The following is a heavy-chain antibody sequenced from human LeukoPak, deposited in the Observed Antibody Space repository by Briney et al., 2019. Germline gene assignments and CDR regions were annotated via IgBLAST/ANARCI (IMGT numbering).Heavy chain of an antibody. V-gene: IGHV3-23*01. Sequence: VGSLRLSCAASGFTFSSDAMRWVRQAPGKGLEWVSAISGSGSSTYYADSVKGRFTISRDNSRNTLYLQMNSLRAEDTAVYYCAKSPGDYADYWGQGTLVTVSS. D-gene: IGHD4-17*01. CDR2: ISGSGSST. CDR3: AKSPGDYADY. CDR1: GFTFSSDA. J-gene: IGHJ4*02.